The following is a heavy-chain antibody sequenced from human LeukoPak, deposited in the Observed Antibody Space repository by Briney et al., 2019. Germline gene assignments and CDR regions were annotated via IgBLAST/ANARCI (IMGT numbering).Heavy chain of an antibody. CDR1: GFTFGNYA. Sequence: GGSLRLSCAASGFTFGNYAMGWVRQAPGKGLEWVSALSGSGGSTYYADSVKGRFTISRDNSKNTLYLQMNSLRAEDTAVYYCAKQLGSTSEGYWGQGTLVTVSS. D-gene: IGHD6-19*01. J-gene: IGHJ4*02. CDR3: AKQLGSTSEGY. V-gene: IGHV3-23*01. CDR2: LSGSGGST.